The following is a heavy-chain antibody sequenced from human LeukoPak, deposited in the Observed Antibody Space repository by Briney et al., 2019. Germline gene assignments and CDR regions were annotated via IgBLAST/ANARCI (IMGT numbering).Heavy chain of an antibody. CDR1: VYSPTTCYY. J-gene: IGHJ5*02. CDR3: ARGDYSSLLISSYTFCFDP. V-gene: IGHV4-38-2*02. CDR2: NYQNGNT. D-gene: IGHD2-21*01. Sequence: PSETLSLTCTVSVYSPTTCYYWAWLRQPPGKGLELIGGNYQNGNTYYTASLKSRVTMSVDTSKNQFSLKLNTVTAAPTAVHFCARGDYSSLLISSYTFCFDPWGQGTLVTVSS.